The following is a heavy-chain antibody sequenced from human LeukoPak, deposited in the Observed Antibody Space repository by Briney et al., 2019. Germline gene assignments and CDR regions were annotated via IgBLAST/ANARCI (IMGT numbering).Heavy chain of an antibody. V-gene: IGHV3-48*01. D-gene: IGHD5-12*01. CDR1: GFSFSYYS. J-gene: IGHJ6*03. CDR3: ARSYQDTINYYMDV. Sequence: GGSLRLSCAASGFSFSYYSMNWVRQAPGKGLEWVSYISSSSSSIYYADSVKGRFTISRDNAKNSLYLKMNSLRAEDTAVYYWARSYQDTINYYMDVWGKGTTVTVSS. CDR2: ISSSSSSI.